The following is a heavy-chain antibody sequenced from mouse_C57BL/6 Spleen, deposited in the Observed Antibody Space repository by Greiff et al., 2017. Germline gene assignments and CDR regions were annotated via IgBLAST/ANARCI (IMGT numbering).Heavy chain of an antibody. CDR3: ARGGNYDYDRAWFAY. D-gene: IGHD2-4*01. V-gene: IGHV1-63*01. Sequence: QVQLQQSGAELVRPGTSVKMSCKASGYTFTNYWIGWAKQRPGHGLEWIGDIYPGGGYTNYNEKFKGKATLTADKSSSTAYMQFSSLTSEDSAIYYCARGGNYDYDRAWFAYWGQGTLVTVSA. J-gene: IGHJ3*01. CDR1: GYTFTNYW. CDR2: IYPGGGYT.